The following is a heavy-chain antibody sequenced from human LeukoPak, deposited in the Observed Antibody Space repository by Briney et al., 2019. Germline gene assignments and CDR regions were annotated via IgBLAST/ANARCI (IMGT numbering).Heavy chain of an antibody. CDR3: AREVVGTTIKSFDP. CDR2: INPSGGNT. CDR1: GDISSSDY. J-gene: IGHJ5*02. V-gene: IGHV1-46*01. D-gene: IGHD4-11*01. Sequence: ASVKVSCKASGDISSSDYIHWVRQAPGQGLEWMGTINPSGGNTGYAQKFHGRVSMTRDTSTSTVYMDLSSLKSEDTAMYYCAREVVGTTIKSFDPWGQGTLVTVSS.